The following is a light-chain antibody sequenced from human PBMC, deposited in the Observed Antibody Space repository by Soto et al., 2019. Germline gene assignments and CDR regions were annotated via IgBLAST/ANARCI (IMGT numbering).Light chain of an antibody. CDR1: QSVSIL. CDR2: DAS. Sequence: EIVMTQSPATLSVSPGERATLSCRASQSVSILLAWYQQRPGQTPRLLIYDASTRAPGIPARFSGRGSGADFTLTISSLEPEDFAVYYCQQRSDSITFGQGTRLEIK. J-gene: IGKJ5*01. CDR3: QQRSDSIT. V-gene: IGKV3-11*01.